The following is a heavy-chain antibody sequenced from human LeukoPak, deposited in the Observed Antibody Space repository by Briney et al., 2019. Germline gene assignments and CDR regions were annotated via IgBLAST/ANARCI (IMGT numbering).Heavy chain of an antibody. CDR3: ARDPPRYRSGWPFDY. V-gene: IGHV3-33*01. D-gene: IGHD6-19*01. Sequence: GRSLRLSCAASGFTFSSYGMHWVRQAPGKGLEWVAVIWYDGSNKYYADSVKGRFTISRDNSKNTLYLQMNSLRAEDTAVYYCARDPPRYRSGWPFDYWGQGTLVTVSS. J-gene: IGHJ4*02. CDR2: IWYDGSNK. CDR1: GFTFSSYG.